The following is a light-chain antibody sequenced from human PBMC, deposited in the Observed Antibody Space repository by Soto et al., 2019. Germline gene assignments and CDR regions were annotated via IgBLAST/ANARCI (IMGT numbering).Light chain of an antibody. CDR1: QTVTNN. J-gene: IGKJ1*01. CDR2: GAS. Sequence: EIVLTQSPGTLSLSPGERATLSCRASQTVTNNYLAWYQQKPGLAPRLLIFGASSRATGIPARFSGSGSGTEFTLTISSLQSEDFAVYYCQQYNNWPPWTFGQGTKVEIK. V-gene: IGKV3-15*01. CDR3: QQYNNWPPWT.